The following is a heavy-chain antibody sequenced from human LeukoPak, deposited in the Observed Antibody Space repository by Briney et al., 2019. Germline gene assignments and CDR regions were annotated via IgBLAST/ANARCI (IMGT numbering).Heavy chain of an antibody. CDR2: ISSSSSYI. CDR3: ARDLGGYSGYDYSD. CDR1: GFTFSSYS. Sequence: PGGSLRLSCAASGFTFSSYSMNWVRQAPGKGLEWVSSISSSSSYIYYADSVKGRFTISRDNAKNSLYLQMNSLRAEDTAVYYCARDLGGYSGYDYSDWGQGTLVTVSS. V-gene: IGHV3-21*01. J-gene: IGHJ4*02. D-gene: IGHD5-12*01.